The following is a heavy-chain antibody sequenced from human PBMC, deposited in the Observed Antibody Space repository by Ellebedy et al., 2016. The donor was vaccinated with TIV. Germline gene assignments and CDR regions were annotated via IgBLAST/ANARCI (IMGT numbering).Heavy chain of an antibody. CDR3: ARLAYSIPGY. J-gene: IGHJ4*02. CDR1: GGSFSGYY. D-gene: IGHD6-13*01. CDR2: INHSGST. Sequence: SETLSLTXAVYGGSFSGYYWSWIRQPPGKGLEWIGEINHSGSTNYNPSLKSRVTISVDTSKNQFSLKLSSVTAADTAVYYCARLAYSIPGYWGQGTLVTVSS. V-gene: IGHV4-34*01.